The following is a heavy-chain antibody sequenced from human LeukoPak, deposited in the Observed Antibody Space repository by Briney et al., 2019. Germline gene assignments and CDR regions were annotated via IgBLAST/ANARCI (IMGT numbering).Heavy chain of an antibody. V-gene: IGHV3-53*01. CDR1: GFNVSSNY. D-gene: IGHD3-22*01. Sequence: PGGSLRLSCAASGFNVSSNYMSWVRQAPGKGLEWVSVIYSGGSTYYADSVKGRFTISRDNSKNTLYLQMNSLRAEDTAVYYCARGPTYYYDSSGRPYAFDIWGQGTMVTVSS. J-gene: IGHJ3*02. CDR2: IYSGGST. CDR3: ARGPTYYYDSSGRPYAFDI.